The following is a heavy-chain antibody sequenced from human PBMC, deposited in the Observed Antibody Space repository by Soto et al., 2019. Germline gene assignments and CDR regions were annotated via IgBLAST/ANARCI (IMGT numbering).Heavy chain of an antibody. J-gene: IGHJ6*02. D-gene: IGHD6-19*01. Sequence: QVQLVQSGAEVKKPGASVKVSCKASGYTFTSYYMHWVRQAPGQGLEWMGIINPSGGSTSYAQKFQGRVTMTRDTSTSTVYMELSSLRSEDTAVYFCAREQALRSGWYVDYYYGMDVWGQGTTVNVSS. CDR2: INPSGGST. V-gene: IGHV1-46*01. CDR3: AREQALRSGWYVDYYYGMDV. CDR1: GYTFTSYY.